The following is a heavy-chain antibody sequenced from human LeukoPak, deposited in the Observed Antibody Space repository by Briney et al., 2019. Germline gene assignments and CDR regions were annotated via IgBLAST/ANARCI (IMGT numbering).Heavy chain of an antibody. CDR2: IYPGDSDT. J-gene: IGHJ4*02. Sequence: GESLQISCKGSGYSFTSYWIGWVRQLPGNGLEWMGIIYPGDSDTRYSPSFQGQVTISADKSISTAYLQWSSLKASDTAMYYCARQNSYGSLNYWGQGTLVTVSS. CDR1: GYSFTSYW. D-gene: IGHD5-18*01. CDR3: ARQNSYGSLNY. V-gene: IGHV5-51*01.